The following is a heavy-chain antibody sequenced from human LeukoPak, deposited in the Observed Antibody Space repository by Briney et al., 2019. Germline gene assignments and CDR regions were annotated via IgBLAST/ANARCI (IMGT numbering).Heavy chain of an antibody. CDR2: ITRTSSHI. CDR1: GFTFSSYT. V-gene: IGHV3-21*01. CDR3: ARDVVVPAERGMDV. Sequence: PGGSLRLSCAASGFTFSSYTMNWVRQAPGKGLEWVSSITRTSSHIYYADSVKGRFTISRDNARNSLSLQMNSLRGEDTAVYYCARDVVVPAERGMDVWGQGTAVTVPS. D-gene: IGHD2-2*01. J-gene: IGHJ6*02.